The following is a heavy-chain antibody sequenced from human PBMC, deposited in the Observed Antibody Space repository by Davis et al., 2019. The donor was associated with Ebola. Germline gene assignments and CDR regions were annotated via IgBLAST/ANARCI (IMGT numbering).Heavy chain of an antibody. CDR3: ARDWDYSDSATYAYDAFDM. CDR2: INQDESQK. V-gene: IGHV3-7*03. CDR1: GLRFSTYW. D-gene: IGHD4-17*01. Sequence: GESLKISCAASGLRFSTYWMTWVRRAPGQGLEWVANINQDESQKNYVDSVKGRFAISRDNAKNSLYLQMNNLRVEDTAVYYCARDWDYSDSATYAYDAFDMWGQGTMVTVSS. J-gene: IGHJ3*02.